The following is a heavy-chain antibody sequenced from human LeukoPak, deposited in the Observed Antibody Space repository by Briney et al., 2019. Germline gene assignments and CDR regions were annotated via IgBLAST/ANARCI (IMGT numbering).Heavy chain of an antibody. J-gene: IGHJ6*02. CDR1: GGSFSGYY. V-gene: IGHV4-59*01. Sequence: SETLSLTCAVYGGSFSGYYWSWIRQPPGKGLEWIGYIYYSGSTNYNPSLKSRVTISVDTSKNQFSLKLSSVTAADTAVYYCAGGSCTNGVCYYYGMDVWGQGTTVTVSS. D-gene: IGHD2-8*01. CDR3: AGGSCTNGVCYYYGMDV. CDR2: IYYSGST.